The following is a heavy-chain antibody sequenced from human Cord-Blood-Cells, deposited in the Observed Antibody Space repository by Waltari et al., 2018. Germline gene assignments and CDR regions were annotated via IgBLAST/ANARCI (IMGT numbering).Heavy chain of an antibody. J-gene: IGHJ4*02. D-gene: IGHD6-13*01. Sequence: QVQLVASGGGVVPPGRSLSLSCPAPGFTFSSFATHWVRQAPGKGLEWVAVISYDGSNKYYADSVKGRFTISRDNSKNTLYLQMNSLRAEDTAVYYCARVHSSSWYYFDYWGQGTLVTVSS. CDR3: ARVHSSSWYYFDY. CDR2: ISYDGSNK. CDR1: GFTFSSFA. V-gene: IGHV3-30-3*01.